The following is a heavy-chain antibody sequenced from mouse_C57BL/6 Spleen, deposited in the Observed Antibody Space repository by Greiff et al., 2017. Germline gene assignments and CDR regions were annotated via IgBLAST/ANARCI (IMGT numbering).Heavy chain of an antibody. Sequence: VKLVESGAELARPGASVKLSCKASGYTFTSYGISWVKQRTGQGLEWIGEIYPRSGNTYYNEKFKGKATLTADKSSSTAYMELRSLTSEDSAVYFCARRTTVVATPYFDYWGQGTTLTVSS. CDR2: IYPRSGNT. J-gene: IGHJ2*01. CDR3: ARRTTVVATPYFDY. D-gene: IGHD1-1*01. CDR1: GYTFTSYG. V-gene: IGHV1-81*01.